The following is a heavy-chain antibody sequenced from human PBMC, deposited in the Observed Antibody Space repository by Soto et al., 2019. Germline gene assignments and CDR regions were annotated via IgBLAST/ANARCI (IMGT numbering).Heavy chain of an antibody. V-gene: IGHV3-48*03. CDR3: ASPAPSGVSRVDI. J-gene: IGHJ6*02. D-gene: IGHD6-6*01. Sequence: GGSLRLPCAAPGFCLGTHEWYWFHQAPGKGLEWLPKIGGSGDTIYYAYTVRGPLTLSRENAKNTLCLQRNSLRAEDTAVYYCASPAPSGVSRVDIWGQGPTVTVSS. CDR1: GFCLGTHE. CDR2: IGGSGDTI.